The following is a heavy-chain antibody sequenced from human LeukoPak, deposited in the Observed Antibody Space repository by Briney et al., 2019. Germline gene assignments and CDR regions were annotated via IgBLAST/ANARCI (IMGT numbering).Heavy chain of an antibody. D-gene: IGHD2-2*01. CDR3: VKHSAPVLAAARFDY. Sequence: PGGSLRLSCAASGFTFSSYEINWVRQAPGKGLDWVSYISTSGRTIYYADSVKGRFTISRDDSKNTLYLQMNSLRAEDTALYYCVKHSAPVLAAARFDYWGQGNLVTVSS. CDR2: ISTSGRTI. J-gene: IGHJ4*02. CDR1: GFTFSSYE. V-gene: IGHV3-48*03.